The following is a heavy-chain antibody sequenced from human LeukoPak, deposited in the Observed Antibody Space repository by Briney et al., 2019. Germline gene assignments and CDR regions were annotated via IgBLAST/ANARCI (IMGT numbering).Heavy chain of an antibody. Sequence: GESLKISCKGSGYSFTSYWIGWVRQMPGKGLEWMGIIYPGDSDTRYSPSFQGQVTISADKSISTAYLQWSSLKASDTAMYYCARPRIAVAGRINPAYDAFDIWGQGTMVTVSS. CDR2: IYPGDSDT. CDR1: GYSFTSYW. V-gene: IGHV5-51*01. CDR3: ARPRIAVAGRINPAYDAFDI. J-gene: IGHJ3*02. D-gene: IGHD6-19*01.